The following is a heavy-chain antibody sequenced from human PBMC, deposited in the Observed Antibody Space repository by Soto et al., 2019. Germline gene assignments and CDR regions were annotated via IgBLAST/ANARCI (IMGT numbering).Heavy chain of an antibody. Sequence: SETLSLTCTVSGGSISSADYCWSWIRQPPGKGLEWIGYVYYNGSTYYNPSLKSRVTISVDTSKNQFSLKLNSVTVADTALYFCARDWSRAYYPTWFDPWGQGTLVTVSS. D-gene: IGHD3-22*01. J-gene: IGHJ5*02. CDR3: ARDWSRAYYPTWFDP. CDR2: VYYNGST. CDR1: GGSISSADYC. V-gene: IGHV4-30-4*01.